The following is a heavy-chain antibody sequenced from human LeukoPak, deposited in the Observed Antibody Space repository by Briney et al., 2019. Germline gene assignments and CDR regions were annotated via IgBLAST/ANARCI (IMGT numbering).Heavy chain of an antibody. D-gene: IGHD2-2*01. CDR2: IYYSGST. J-gene: IGHJ4*02. V-gene: IGHV4-39*01. CDR3: ARLFKTLVPAANCIDY. Sequence: SETLSLTCTVSGGSISSSSYYWGWIRQPPGKGLEWIGSIYYSGSTYYNPSLKSRVTISVDTSKNQFSLKLSSVTAADTAVHYCARLFKTLVPAANCIDYWGQGTLVTVSS. CDR1: GGSISSSSYY.